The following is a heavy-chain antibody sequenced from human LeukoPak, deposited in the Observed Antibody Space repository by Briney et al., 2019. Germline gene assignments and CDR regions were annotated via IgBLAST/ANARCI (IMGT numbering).Heavy chain of an antibody. D-gene: IGHD3-9*01. J-gene: IGHJ3*02. Sequence: SETLSLTCTVSGGSISNYYWNWIRQFPGKGLEWIGYISHSGSTNYSPSLESRVTISVDPSKNQFSLKVISVTAADAAVYYCAREGTYDILTGYSTSFDSFDIWGQGKMVTVSS. CDR3: AREGTYDILTGYSTSFDSFDI. V-gene: IGHV4-59*01. CDR2: ISHSGST. CDR1: GGSISNYY.